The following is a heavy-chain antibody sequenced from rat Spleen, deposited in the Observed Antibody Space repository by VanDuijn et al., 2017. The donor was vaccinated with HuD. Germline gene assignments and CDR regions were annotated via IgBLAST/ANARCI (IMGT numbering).Heavy chain of an antibody. V-gene: IGHV2-41*01. CDR3: ARDRPSTLFDY. D-gene: IGHD1-4*01. CDR2: IWNTGGT. Sequence: QVQLKESGPGLVQPSQTLSLTCTVAGFSLTSYNVHWVRQPPGKGLEWMGVIWNTGGTRYNSALKSRLSISKDTSKSQVFLKMNSLQTEDTATYYCARDRPSTLFDYWGQGVMVTVSS. J-gene: IGHJ2*01. CDR1: GFSLTSYN.